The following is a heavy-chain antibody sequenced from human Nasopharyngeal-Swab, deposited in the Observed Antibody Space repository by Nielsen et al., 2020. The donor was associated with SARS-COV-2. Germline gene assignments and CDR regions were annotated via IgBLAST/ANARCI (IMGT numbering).Heavy chain of an antibody. CDR2: IWYGGSNK. CDR1: GFTFASYG. D-gene: IGHD3-10*01. Sequence: GESLKISCAASGFTFASYGMHWVRQAPGKGLEWVAVIWYGGSNKYYANSVEGRFSISRDNSKNTLYLQINSLRVEDTATYYCARAGLWFGELGAFDIWGQGTMVTVSS. CDR3: ARAGLWFGELGAFDI. J-gene: IGHJ3*02. V-gene: IGHV3-33*01.